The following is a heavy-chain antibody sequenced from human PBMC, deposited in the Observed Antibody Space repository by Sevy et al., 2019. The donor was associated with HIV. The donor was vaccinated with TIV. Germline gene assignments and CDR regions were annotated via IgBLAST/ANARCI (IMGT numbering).Heavy chain of an antibody. CDR1: GYSFTSHW. CDR3: ATSRSGYFDSSGYYIY. J-gene: IGHJ4*02. V-gene: IGHV5-51*01. D-gene: IGHD3-22*01. Sequence: GESLKISCQGSGYSFTSHWIGWVRHMPGKGLEWMGIIYPEDSETRYSPSFQGQVTFSADKSISTAYLQWSSLKASDTDMYYCATSRSGYFDSSGYYIYWGQGTLVTVSS. CDR2: IYPEDSET.